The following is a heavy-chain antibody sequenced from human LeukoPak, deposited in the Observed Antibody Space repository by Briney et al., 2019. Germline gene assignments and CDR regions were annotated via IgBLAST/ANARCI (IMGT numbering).Heavy chain of an antibody. D-gene: IGHD3-16*01. Sequence: PGGTLRLSCAASGFTFADYAMHWGREAPEEGLELDSIISGDGGSTYYADVVKGRFTISKHNSKISLYLQMNSLGTEDSALYYCARDGVDSFGIDYWGQGTLVTVSS. CDR3: ARDGVDSFGIDY. CDR2: ISGDGGST. J-gene: IGHJ4*02. CDR1: GFTFADYA. V-gene: IGHV3-43*02.